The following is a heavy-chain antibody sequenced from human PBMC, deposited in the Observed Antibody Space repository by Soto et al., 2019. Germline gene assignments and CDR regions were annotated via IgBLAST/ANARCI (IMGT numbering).Heavy chain of an antibody. CDR1: GYTFTNYG. J-gene: IGHJ4*02. Sequence: ASVKVSCKASGYTFTNYGITWVRQAPGQGLEWMGWISADNGITSYTQKLQGRVTMTTDTSMNTAYMELRSLTSDDTAVYYCGRRGVLRGYWGRGSLVTVSS. V-gene: IGHV1-18*01. CDR2: ISADNGIT. D-gene: IGHD3-10*01. CDR3: GRRGVLRGY.